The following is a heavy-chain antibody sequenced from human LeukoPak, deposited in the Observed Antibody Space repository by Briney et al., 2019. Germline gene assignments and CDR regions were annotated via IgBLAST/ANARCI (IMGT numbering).Heavy chain of an antibody. CDR1: GFTFSSYS. CDR3: VRSVESGWFDP. CDR2: ISSSSSYI. D-gene: IGHD6-19*01. V-gene: IGHV3-21*01. J-gene: IGHJ5*02. Sequence: KPGGSLRLSCAASGFTFSSYSMNWVRQAPGKGLEWVSSISSSSSYIYYADSVKGRFTISRDNAKNSLYLQMNSLRAEDRAVYYCVRSVESGWFDPWGQGTLVTVSS.